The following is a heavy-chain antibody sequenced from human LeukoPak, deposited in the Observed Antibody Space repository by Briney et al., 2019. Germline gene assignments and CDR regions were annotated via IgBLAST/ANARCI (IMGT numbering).Heavy chain of an antibody. V-gene: IGHV4-34*01. Sequence: SETLSLTCAVYGGSFSGYYWSWIRQPPGKGLEWIGEINHSGSTNYNPSLKSRVTISVDTSKNQFSLKLSSVTAADTAVYYCARGWLVHGYSYYWGGGTLATVSS. D-gene: IGHD6-19*01. CDR1: GGSFSGYY. CDR3: ARGWLVHGYSYY. J-gene: IGHJ4*02. CDR2: INHSGST.